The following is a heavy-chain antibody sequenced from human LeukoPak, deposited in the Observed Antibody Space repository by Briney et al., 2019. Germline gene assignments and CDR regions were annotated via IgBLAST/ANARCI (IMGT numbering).Heavy chain of an antibody. CDR2: IIPILGIA. V-gene: IGHV1-69*04. CDR1: GGTFSSYA. Sequence: ASVTVSCKASGGTFSSYAISWVRQAPGQGLEWMGRIIPILGIANYAQKFQGRVTITADKSTSTAYMELSSLGSEDTAVYYCARDDAFDIWGQGTMVTVSS. J-gene: IGHJ3*02. CDR3: ARDDAFDI.